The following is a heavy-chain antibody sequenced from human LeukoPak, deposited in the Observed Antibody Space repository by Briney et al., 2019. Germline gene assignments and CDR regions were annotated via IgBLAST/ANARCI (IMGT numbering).Heavy chain of an antibody. CDR3: ARVSAEDAFDI. J-gene: IGHJ3*02. Sequence: PGGSLRLSCAASGFTFSSYAMNWVRQAPGKGLEWVSSISSSSSYIYYADSVKGRFTISRDNAKNSLYLQMNSLRAEDTAVYYCARVSAEDAFDIWGQGTMVTVSS. V-gene: IGHV3-21*01. CDR1: GFTFSSYA. CDR2: ISSSSSYI. D-gene: IGHD6-25*01.